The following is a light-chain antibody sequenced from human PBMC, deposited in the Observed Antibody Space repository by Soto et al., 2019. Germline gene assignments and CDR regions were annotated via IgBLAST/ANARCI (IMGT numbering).Light chain of an antibody. J-gene: IGKJ4*01. Sequence: EIVLTQSPATLSLSPGETATLSCRASQSVRNYLAWYQQKPGQAPRLLIYDASNRATGIPARFSGTGSETDLTLTISSLEPEDFAIYYCQQYHKWTSLTLGGGTKMDIK. CDR3: QQYHKWTSLT. V-gene: IGKV3-11*01. CDR1: QSVRNY. CDR2: DAS.